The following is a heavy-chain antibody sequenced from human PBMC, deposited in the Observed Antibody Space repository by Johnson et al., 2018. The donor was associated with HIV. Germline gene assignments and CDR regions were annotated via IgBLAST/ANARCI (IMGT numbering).Heavy chain of an antibody. CDR3: AKSTQANILRESGPYGAFDI. CDR1: GFTFSNFG. D-gene: IGHD3-10*01. CDR2: ISYDGSNK. J-gene: IGHJ3*02. Sequence: QVQLVESGGGVVQPGRSLRLSCAASGFTFSNFGFHWVRQAPGKGLQWVAAISYDGSNKYYADSVKGRFTIHRDNDKNTLYVQMNSPRAEDTAVYYCAKSTQANILRESGPYGAFDIWGQGTMVTVSS. V-gene: IGHV3-30*18.